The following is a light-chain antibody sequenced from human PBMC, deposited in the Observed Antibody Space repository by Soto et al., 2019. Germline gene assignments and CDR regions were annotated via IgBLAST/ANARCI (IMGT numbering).Light chain of an antibody. CDR3: QHYRTSLWT. CDR2: GAS. J-gene: IGKJ1*01. Sequence: EIMLTQSPGTLSLSPGERATLSCRASQSVSSSFLAWYQQKPGQAPRLLIYGASIRATGIPDRFSGSGSGTDFTLTISRLEPEDFALYLCQHYRTSLWTFGQGTKVDIK. CDR1: QSVSSSF. V-gene: IGKV3-20*01.